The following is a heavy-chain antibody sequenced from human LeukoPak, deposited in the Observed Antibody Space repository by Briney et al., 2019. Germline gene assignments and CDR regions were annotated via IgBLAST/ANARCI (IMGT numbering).Heavy chain of an antibody. CDR1: RFICRGYA. V-gene: IGHV3-23*01. CDR3: VNVYAEIVFDH. D-gene: IGHD5/OR15-5a*01. J-gene: IGHJ4*02. Sequence: PGGSLTLSCTASRFICRGYAMSCHRQAPGKGLDWVSGINEPGVYTYYADSVKGRFTISRDNSKNTLYLQMSRLRGDDTAVYYCVNVYAEIVFDHWGQGTLVTVSS. CDR2: INEPGVYT.